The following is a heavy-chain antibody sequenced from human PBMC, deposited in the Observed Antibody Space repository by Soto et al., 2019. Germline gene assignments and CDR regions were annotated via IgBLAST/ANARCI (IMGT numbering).Heavy chain of an antibody. V-gene: IGHV4-61*03. D-gene: IGHD3-3*01. CDR3: AREHFGVNNSFFYFYSLDV. CDR2: IHKSGTT. Sequence: QVQLQESGPGLVKPSGTLSLTCTVSGDSIATGYCIATYYWSWLRQPRGKGLEWIGYIHKSGTTINHTPLSGRVTISLDSSKRHFSPRMTSATAAYTAVYYCAREHFGVNNSFFYFYSLDVWGKGTTVTVSS. J-gene: IGHJ6*03. CDR1: GDSIATGYCIATYY.